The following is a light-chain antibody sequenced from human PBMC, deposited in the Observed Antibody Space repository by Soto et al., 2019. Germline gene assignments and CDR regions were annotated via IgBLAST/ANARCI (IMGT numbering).Light chain of an antibody. CDR1: SSDVGGYNY. Sequence: GTSSDVGGYNYVSWYQQHPGKAPKLMIYDVSNRPSGVSNRFSGSKSGNTASLTISGLQAEDEADYYCSSYTSSSTLEVFGTGTKVTVL. CDR2: DVS. CDR3: SSYTSSSTLEV. V-gene: IGLV2-14*04. J-gene: IGLJ1*01.